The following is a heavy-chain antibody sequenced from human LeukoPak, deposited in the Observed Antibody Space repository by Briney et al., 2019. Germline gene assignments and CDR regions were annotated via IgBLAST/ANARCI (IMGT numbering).Heavy chain of an antibody. V-gene: IGHV3-7*03. CDR1: GFTFGSYW. CDR2: IKEDASEK. CDR3: ARHKGWFDP. J-gene: IGHJ5*02. Sequence: GGSLRLSCAASGFTFGSYWMSWVRQAPGKGLEWVANIKEDASEKYYVDSVKGRFTISRDNAKNSLFLQMNSLRAEDTAVYYCARHKGWFDPWGQGTLVTVSS.